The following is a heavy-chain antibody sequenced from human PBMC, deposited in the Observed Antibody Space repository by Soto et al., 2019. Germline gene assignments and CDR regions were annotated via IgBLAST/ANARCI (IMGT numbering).Heavy chain of an antibody. J-gene: IGHJ6*02. CDR2: INPSGGST. Sequence: ASVKVSCKASGYTFTSYYMHWVRQAPGQGLEWMGIINPSGGSTSYAQKFQGRVTMTRDTSTSTVYMELSSLRSEDTAVYYCASRGYCSSTSCYGRDYYYYGMDVWGQGTTVTVSS. V-gene: IGHV1-46*01. CDR1: GYTFTSYY. D-gene: IGHD2-2*01. CDR3: ASRGYCSSTSCYGRDYYYYGMDV.